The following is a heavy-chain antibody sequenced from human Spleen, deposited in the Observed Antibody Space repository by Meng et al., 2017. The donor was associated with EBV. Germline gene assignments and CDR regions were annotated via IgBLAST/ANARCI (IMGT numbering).Heavy chain of an antibody. CDR2: VYHAGNI. Sequence: QVQMQESGPGLVRPSGPLSLTCAVSGDSISSRNWWIWVRQPPGKGLEWIGGVYHAGNINYNPSLESRVTISIDKSKNQFSLNLTSVTAADTAVYYCATYRGHYYFDFWARVPWSPSPQ. V-gene: IGHV4-4*02. CDR1: GDSISSRNW. J-gene: IGHJ4*02. D-gene: IGHD3-16*02. CDR3: ATYRGHYYFDF.